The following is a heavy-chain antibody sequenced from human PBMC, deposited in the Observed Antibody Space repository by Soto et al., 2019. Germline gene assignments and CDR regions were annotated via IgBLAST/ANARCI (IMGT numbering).Heavy chain of an antibody. D-gene: IGHD3-22*01. CDR3: VRELYYYDSSGYSVFDS. CDR1: GGSISSGGYY. J-gene: IGHJ4*02. Sequence: SETLSLTCTVSGGSISSGGYYWSWIRQHPGKGLEWIGYIYYSGSTYYNPSLKSRVTISVDTSKNQFSLKLSSVTAADTAVYYCVRELYYYDSSGYSVFDSWGQGTLVTVSS. CDR2: IYYSGST. V-gene: IGHV4-31*03.